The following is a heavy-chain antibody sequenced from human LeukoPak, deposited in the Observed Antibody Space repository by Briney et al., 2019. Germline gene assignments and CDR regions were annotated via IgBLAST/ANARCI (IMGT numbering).Heavy chain of an antibody. D-gene: IGHD4-17*01. CDR3: AREGPEYGDYSSSYFDY. CDR2: ISAYNGNT. J-gene: IGHJ4*02. Sequence: GASVKVACKASGYTFTSYGISWVRQAPGQGLEWMGWISAYNGNTNYAQKLQGRVTMTTDTSTSTAYMELRSLRSDDTAVYYCAREGPEYGDYSSSYFDYWGQGTLVTVSS. V-gene: IGHV1-18*01. CDR1: GYTFTSYG.